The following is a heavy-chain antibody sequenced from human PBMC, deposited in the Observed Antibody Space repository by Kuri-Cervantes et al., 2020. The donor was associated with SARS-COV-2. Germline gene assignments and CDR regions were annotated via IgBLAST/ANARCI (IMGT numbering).Heavy chain of an antibody. CDR1: GGSFSGYY. V-gene: IGHV4-34*01. Sequence: SQTLSLTCAVYGGSFSGYYWSWIRQPPGKGLEWIGEINHSGSTNYNPSLKSRVTISVDTSKNQFSLKLSSVTAADMAVYYCARGRVYARRIYYYYYGMDVWGQGTTVTVSS. CDR2: INHSGST. D-gene: IGHD3-16*01. CDR3: ARGRVYARRIYYYYYGMDV. J-gene: IGHJ6*02.